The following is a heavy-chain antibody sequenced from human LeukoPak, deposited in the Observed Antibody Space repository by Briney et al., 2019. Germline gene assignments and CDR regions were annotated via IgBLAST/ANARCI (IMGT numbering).Heavy chain of an antibody. V-gene: IGHV3-33*08. D-gene: IGHD3-16*01. CDR3: ARGPLGVLDY. Sequence: GGSLRLSCAASGFTFSSYGIHWVRQAPGKGLEWVAVISFDGTIKYYADSVKGRFTSSRDNSKNTLYLQMNSLRAEDTAVYYCARGPLGVLDYWGQGTLVTVSS. J-gene: IGHJ4*02. CDR2: ISFDGTIK. CDR1: GFTFSSYG.